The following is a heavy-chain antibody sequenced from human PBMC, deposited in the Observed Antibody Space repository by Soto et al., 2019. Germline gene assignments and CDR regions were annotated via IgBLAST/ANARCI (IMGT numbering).Heavy chain of an antibody. CDR3: ARDGDSSTWTDLDY. Sequence: GGSLRLSCAASGFAFNTYAMTWVRQAPGKGLEWISYITSSSSLIYYADSVKGRFTISRDNAKSSLFLQMNSLRDEDTALYYCARDGDSSTWTDLDYWGQGTLVTVSS. CDR2: ITSSSSLI. J-gene: IGHJ4*02. V-gene: IGHV3-48*02. D-gene: IGHD3-22*01. CDR1: GFAFNTYA.